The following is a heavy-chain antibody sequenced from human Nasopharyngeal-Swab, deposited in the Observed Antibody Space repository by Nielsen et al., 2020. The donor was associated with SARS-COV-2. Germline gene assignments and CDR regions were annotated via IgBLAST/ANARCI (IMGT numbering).Heavy chain of an antibody. J-gene: IGHJ6*03. Sequence: GGSLRLSCAASGFTFSSYGMHWVRQAPGKGLEWVAVISYDGSNKYYADSVKGRFTISRDNSKNTLYLQMNSLRAEDTAVYYCAKDFRSGWTSYYYYYMGVWGKGTTVTVSS. CDR1: GFTFSSYG. CDR3: AKDFRSGWTSYYYYYMGV. V-gene: IGHV3-30*18. CDR2: ISYDGSNK. D-gene: IGHD6-19*01.